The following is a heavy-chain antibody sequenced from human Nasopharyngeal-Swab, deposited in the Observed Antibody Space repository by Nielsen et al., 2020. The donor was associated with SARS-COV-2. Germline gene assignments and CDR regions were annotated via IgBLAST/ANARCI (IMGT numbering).Heavy chain of an antibody. J-gene: IGHJ4*02. CDR1: GFTFSSYA. CDR3: ASTPLDSSGYYYGFNY. Sequence: GESLKISCAASGFTFSSYAMHWVRQAPGKGLEWVSVITYNGSNKYYADSVKGRFTISRDNSKNTLYLQMNSLRAEDTAVYYCASTPLDSSGYYYGFNYWGRGTLVTVSS. CDR2: ITYNGSNK. D-gene: IGHD3-22*01. V-gene: IGHV3-30-3*01.